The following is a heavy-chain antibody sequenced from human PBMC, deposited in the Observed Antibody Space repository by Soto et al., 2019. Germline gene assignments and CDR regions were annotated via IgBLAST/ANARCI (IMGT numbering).Heavy chain of an antibody. D-gene: IGHD3-10*01. CDR2: ISDDGVSK. CDR3: ARAYYFGSGTSYTLYY. Sequence: GGSLRLSCAASGFTFSNYGMHWVRQAPGKGLEWVAVISDDGVSKYYADSVQGRFTISRDNSESVVLLQMNSLRPDDTALYFCARAYYFGSGTSYTLYYWGQGTQVTVSS. V-gene: IGHV3-30*03. CDR1: GFTFSNYG. J-gene: IGHJ4*02.